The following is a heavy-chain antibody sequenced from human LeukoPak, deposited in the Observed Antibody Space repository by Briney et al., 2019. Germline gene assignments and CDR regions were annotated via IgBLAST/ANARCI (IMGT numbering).Heavy chain of an antibody. CDR1: GGTFSSYA. V-gene: IGHV1-69*05. J-gene: IGHJ6*03. CDR2: IIPIFGTA. Sequence: SVKVSCKASGGTFSSYAISWVRQAPGQGLEWLGGIIPIFGTAKYAQKFQGRVTIITDESTSTAYMELSSLRSEDTAVYYCARGGSLGAPGKLVVPAATDYYYYYMDVWGKGTTVTVSS. D-gene: IGHD2-2*01. CDR3: ARGGSLGAPGKLVVPAATDYYYYYMDV.